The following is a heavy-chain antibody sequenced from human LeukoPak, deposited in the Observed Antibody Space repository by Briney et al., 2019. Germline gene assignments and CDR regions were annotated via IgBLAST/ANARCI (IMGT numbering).Heavy chain of an antibody. J-gene: IGHJ4*02. CDR3: ARERYYYDSSGYSPEYYFDY. CDR1: GGSISSYY. D-gene: IGHD3-22*01. CDR2: IYTSGST. Sequence: PSETLSLTCTVSGGSISSYYWSWIRQPAGKGLEWIGRIYTSGSTNYNPSLKSRVTMSVDTSKNQFSLKLSSVTAADTAVYYCARERYYYDSSGYSPEYYFDYWGQGTLVTVSS. V-gene: IGHV4-4*07.